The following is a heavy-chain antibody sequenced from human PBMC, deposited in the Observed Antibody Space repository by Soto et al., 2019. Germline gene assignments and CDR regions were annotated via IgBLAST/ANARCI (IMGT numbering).Heavy chain of an antibody. CDR2: ISSSGSTI. Sequence: PGGSLGLSCAAYGFSFSDYYMSWIRQAPGKGLEWVSYISSSGSTIYYADSVKGRFTISRDNAKNSLYLQMNSLRAEDTAVYYCARTMVRGVMTLQHYYYMDVWGKGTTVTVSS. V-gene: IGHV3-11*01. J-gene: IGHJ6*03. D-gene: IGHD3-10*01. CDR3: ARTMVRGVMTLQHYYYMDV. CDR1: GFSFSDYY.